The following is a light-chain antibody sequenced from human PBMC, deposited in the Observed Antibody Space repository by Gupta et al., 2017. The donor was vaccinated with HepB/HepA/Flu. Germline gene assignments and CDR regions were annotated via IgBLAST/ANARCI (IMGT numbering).Light chain of an antibody. J-gene: IGLJ3*02. CDR3: SSYAGSDTVV. CDR1: SGDVASYNS. V-gene: IGLV2-8*01. CDR2: EVT. Sequence: QSALTHPPSASGSPVQSVTISCTGTSGDVASYNSVSWYQQPPGKAPNLIIHEVTKRPSGVLDRFSACKSGNTAALTVSGLQAEDESDYYCSSYAGSDTVVFGGGTKLTVL.